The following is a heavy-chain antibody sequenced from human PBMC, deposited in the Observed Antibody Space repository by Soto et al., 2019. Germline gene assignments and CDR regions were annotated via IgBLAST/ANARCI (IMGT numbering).Heavy chain of an antibody. Sequence: SETLSLTCTVSGVSIRGSVSRYYWSWVRQPPGKGLEWIGYIYYSGTTNYNPSLKSRVTISVDTSKNQFSLKLSSVTAADTAVYYCARQGRGTAAGSDSWGQGTLVTVS. CDR1: GVSIRGSVSRYY. V-gene: IGHV4-59*08. CDR2: IYYSGTT. CDR3: ARQGRGTAAGSDS. J-gene: IGHJ4*02. D-gene: IGHD6-13*01.